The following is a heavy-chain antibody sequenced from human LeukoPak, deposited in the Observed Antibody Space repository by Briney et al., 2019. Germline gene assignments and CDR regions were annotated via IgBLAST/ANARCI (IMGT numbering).Heavy chain of an antibody. CDR3: ARDPVRFSTQDAFDI. CDR2: ISAYSGGT. CDR1: GYIFTNYG. D-gene: IGHD3-3*01. Sequence: ASVKVSCKASGYIFTNYGISWVRQAPGQGLEWMGWISAYSGGTNYAQKFQGRVTMTRDTSISTAYMELSRLRSDDTAVYYCARDPVRFSTQDAFDIWGQGTMVTVSS. V-gene: IGHV1-2*02. J-gene: IGHJ3*02.